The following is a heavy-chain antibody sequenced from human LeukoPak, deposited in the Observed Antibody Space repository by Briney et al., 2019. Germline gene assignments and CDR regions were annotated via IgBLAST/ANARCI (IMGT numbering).Heavy chain of an antibody. Sequence: ASVKVSCKASGGTFSGYAISWVRQAPGQGLEWMGWISAYNGNTNYAQKLQGRVTMTTDTSTSTAYMELRSLRSDDTAVYYCARDIVVVPAARRGSSGDYWGQGTLVTVSS. CDR3: ARDIVVVPAARRGSSGDY. V-gene: IGHV1-18*01. J-gene: IGHJ4*02. CDR1: GGTFSGYA. D-gene: IGHD2-2*01. CDR2: ISAYNGNT.